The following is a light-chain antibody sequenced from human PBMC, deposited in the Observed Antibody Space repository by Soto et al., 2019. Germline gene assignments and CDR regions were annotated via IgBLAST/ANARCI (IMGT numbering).Light chain of an antibody. CDR2: EVN. CDR3: CSYTTTNTVV. CDR1: SSDIGGSDF. V-gene: IGLV2-14*01. J-gene: IGLJ2*01. Sequence: QSALTQPASVSGSPGQAITISCTGTSSDIGGSDFVSWYQQHPGKAPKLVMSEVNNRPSGVSSRFSGSKSGNTASLTICGLQAEDEADYYCCSYTTTNTVVFGGGTKLTVL.